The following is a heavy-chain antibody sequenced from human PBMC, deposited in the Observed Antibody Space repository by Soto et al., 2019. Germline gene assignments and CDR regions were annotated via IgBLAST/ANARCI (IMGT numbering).Heavy chain of an antibody. V-gene: IGHV3-9*01. J-gene: IGHJ6*02. D-gene: IGHD5-18*01. CDR2: ITWNSDMI. CDR1: GFTFGEFA. CDR3: AKVGYGFGYSARDV. Sequence: QPGGSLRLSCTASGFTFGEFAMHWVRRPPGKGLEWVASITWNSDMIAYADSVKGRFTISRDNGENSLYLQLRSLRREDTAVYYCAKVGYGFGYSARDVWGLGTTGTVSS.